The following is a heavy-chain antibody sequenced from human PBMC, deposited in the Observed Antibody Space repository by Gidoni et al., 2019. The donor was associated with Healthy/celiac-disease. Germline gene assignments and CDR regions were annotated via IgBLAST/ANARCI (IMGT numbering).Heavy chain of an antibody. CDR3: ARDRVVVPAAKTYYYYGMDV. CDR2: ISSSSSYI. Sequence: EVQLVESGGGLVKPGGSLRLSCAASGFTFSSDSMNWVRQAPGKGLEWFSSISSSSSYIYYADSVKGRFTIFRYNAKNSLYLQMNRLRAEDTSVYYCARDRVVVPAAKTYYYYGMDVWGQGTTVTVSS. CDR1: GFTFSSDS. J-gene: IGHJ6*02. V-gene: IGHV3-21*01. D-gene: IGHD2-2*01.